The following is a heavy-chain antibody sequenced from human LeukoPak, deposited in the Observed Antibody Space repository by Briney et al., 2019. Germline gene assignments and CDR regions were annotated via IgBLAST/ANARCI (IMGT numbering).Heavy chain of an antibody. J-gene: IGHJ5*02. V-gene: IGHV1-69*04. CDR3: ARASGYYDSSGYYYPYWFDP. CDR1: GGTFSSYA. Sequence: SVKVSYKASGGTFSSYAISWVRQAPGQGLEWMGRIIPILGIANYAQKFQGRVTITADKSTSTAYMELSSLRSEDTAVYYCARASGYYDSSGYYYPYWFDPWGQGTLVTVSS. D-gene: IGHD3-22*01. CDR2: IIPILGIA.